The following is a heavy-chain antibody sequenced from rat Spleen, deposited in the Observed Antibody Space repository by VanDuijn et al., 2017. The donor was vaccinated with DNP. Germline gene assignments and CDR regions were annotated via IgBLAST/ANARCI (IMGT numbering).Heavy chain of an antibody. CDR2: ISYDRSST. J-gene: IGHJ2*01. CDR3: ARGGNNLFAY. V-gene: IGHV5-7*01. CDR1: GFTFSDYN. D-gene: IGHD1-10*01. Sequence: EVQLVESGGGLVQPGRSLKLSCAASGFTFSDYNMAWVRQAPKKGLEWVATISYDRSSTHYRDSVKGRFTISRDNAKSTLYLQMDSLKSEDTATYYCARGGNNLFAYWGQGVMVTVSS.